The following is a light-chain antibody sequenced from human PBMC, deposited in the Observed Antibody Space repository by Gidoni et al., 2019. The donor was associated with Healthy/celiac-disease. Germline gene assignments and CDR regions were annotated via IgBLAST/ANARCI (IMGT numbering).Light chain of an antibody. CDR1: SSDVGGDTY. CDR2: DVS. CDR3: CSYAVV. Sequence: QSALTQPRSVAGSPGQSVTISCTGPSSDVGGDTYVSWYQQPPGKAPKLMIYDVSQRPSGVPDRFSGSKSGNTASLSISGLQPEDAADYSFCSYAVVFGGGSKLSVL. J-gene: IGLJ2*01. V-gene: IGLV2-11*01.